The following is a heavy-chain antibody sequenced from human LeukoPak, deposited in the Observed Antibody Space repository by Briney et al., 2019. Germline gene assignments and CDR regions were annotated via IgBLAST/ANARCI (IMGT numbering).Heavy chain of an antibody. J-gene: IGHJ4*02. CDR3: ARELRRIAAYYFDY. V-gene: IGHV3-30*03. Sequence: GRSLRLSCAASGFTFSAYAIHRVRQAPGKGLEWVALISSDRRDKHHADSVKGRFTISRDNSKNTLYLQTNSLRAEDTAVYYCARELRRIAAYYFDYWGQGTLVTVSS. CDR2: ISSDRRDK. D-gene: IGHD6-25*01. CDR1: GFTFSAYA.